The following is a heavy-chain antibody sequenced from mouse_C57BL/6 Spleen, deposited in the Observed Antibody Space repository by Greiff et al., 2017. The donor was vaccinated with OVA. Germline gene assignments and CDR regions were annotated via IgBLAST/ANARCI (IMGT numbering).Heavy chain of an antibody. V-gene: IGHV14-3*01. CDR3: ARSYGSSWQAWFAY. J-gene: IGHJ3*01. CDR1: GFNIKNTY. D-gene: IGHD1-1*01. Sequence: VQLKQSVAELVRPGASVKLSCTASGFNIKNTYMHWVKQRPEQGLEWIGRIDPANGNTKYAPKFQGKPTITADTSSNTAYLQLSSLTSEDTAIYYCARSYGSSWQAWFAYWGQGTLVTVSA. CDR2: IDPANGNT.